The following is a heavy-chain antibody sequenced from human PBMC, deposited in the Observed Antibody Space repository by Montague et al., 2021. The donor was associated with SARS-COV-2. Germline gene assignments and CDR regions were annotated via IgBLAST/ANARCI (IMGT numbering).Heavy chain of an antibody. CDR1: AGSISTNSYY. J-gene: IGHJ5*02. CDR3: ARLWDFYGSGSYKNSWFDP. Sequence: SETLSLTCTVSAGSISTNSYYWAWIRQPPGKGLEWIGSISYNGSTYFNPSLESRLTTSVDTSKNHFSLKLSSVTAADTAVYYCARLWDFYGSGSYKNSWFDPWGQGTRVTVSS. D-gene: IGHD3-10*01. V-gene: IGHV4-39*02. CDR2: ISYNGST.